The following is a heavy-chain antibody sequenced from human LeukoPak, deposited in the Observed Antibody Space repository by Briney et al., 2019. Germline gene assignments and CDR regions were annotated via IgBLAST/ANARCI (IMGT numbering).Heavy chain of an antibody. CDR1: GIAFRNYA. Sequence: GGSLRLSCLASGIAFRNYAMTWVRQAPGKGLEWVSSITGSGTTTRYADSVKGRFTISRDNSVDTLYLQVNSLSAEDTAVYYCGIDPNGDYIGAFDFWGQGTKVTASS. CDR3: GIDPNGDYIGAFDF. J-gene: IGHJ3*01. CDR2: ITGSGTTT. V-gene: IGHV3-23*01. D-gene: IGHD4-17*01.